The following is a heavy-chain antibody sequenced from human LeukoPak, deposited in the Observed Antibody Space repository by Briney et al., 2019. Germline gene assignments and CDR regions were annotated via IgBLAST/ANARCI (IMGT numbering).Heavy chain of an antibody. D-gene: IGHD3-22*01. CDR3: AGEYYYDSSGYYRVGMDV. CDR1: GGSISSYY. Sequence: SETLSLTCTVSGGSISSYYWSWIRQPPGKGLEWIGYIYYSGSTNYTPSLKSRVTISVDTSKNQFSLKLSSVTAADTAVYYCAGEYYYDSSGYYRVGMDVWGQGTTVTVSS. J-gene: IGHJ6*02. V-gene: IGHV4-59*12. CDR2: IYYSGST.